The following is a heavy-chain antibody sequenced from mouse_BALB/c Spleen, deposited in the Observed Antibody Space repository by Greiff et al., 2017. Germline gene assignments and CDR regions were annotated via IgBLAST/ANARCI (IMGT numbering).Heavy chain of an antibody. D-gene: IGHD3-3*01. CDR3: ARRDPMDY. V-gene: IGHV5-12-1*01. CDR2: ISSGGGST. CDR1: GFAFSSYD. J-gene: IGHJ4*01. Sequence: EVQLVESGGGLVKPGGSLKLSCAASGFAFSSYDMSWVRQTPEKRLEWVAYISSGGGSTYYPDTVKGRFTISRDNAKNTLYLQMSSLKSEDTAMYYCARRDPMDYWGQGTSVTVSS.